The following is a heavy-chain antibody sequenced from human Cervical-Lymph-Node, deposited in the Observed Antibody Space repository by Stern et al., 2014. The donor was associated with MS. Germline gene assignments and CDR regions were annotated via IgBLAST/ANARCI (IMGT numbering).Heavy chain of an antibody. D-gene: IGHD3-10*01. CDR1: GLSLSASGVC. V-gene: IGHV2-70*15. CDR3: ARAGRYSYGSGSFSVASYFDY. Sequence: QVPLKESGPALVKPTQTLTLTCTFSGLSLSASGVCVNWIRQPPGKALEWLARIGWVDEKYYNTSLKTRLTISKDTSKNQAVLTMTNMDPVDTATYYCARAGRYSYGSGSFSVASYFDYWGQGILVTVSS. J-gene: IGHJ4*02. CDR2: IGWVDEK.